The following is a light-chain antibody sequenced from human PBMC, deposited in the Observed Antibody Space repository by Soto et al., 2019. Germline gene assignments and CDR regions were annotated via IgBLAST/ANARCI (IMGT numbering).Light chain of an antibody. Sequence: DLQMTQSPSTLSASVGDRVTITCRASQSISSWLAWYQQKPGKAPKLLIYDASSLQSGVPSRFSGSGSATEFTLTISSLQPGDFGTYYCLQYNTYPWTFGQGTKVDI. V-gene: IGKV1-5*01. CDR2: DAS. CDR3: LQYNTYPWT. CDR1: QSISSW. J-gene: IGKJ1*01.